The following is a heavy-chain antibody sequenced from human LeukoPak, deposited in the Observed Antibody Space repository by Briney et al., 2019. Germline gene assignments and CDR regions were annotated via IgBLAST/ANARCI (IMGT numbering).Heavy chain of an antibody. J-gene: IGHJ4*02. CDR3: ARRSSGSYYSDYFDY. CDR2: IYHSGST. D-gene: IGHD1-26*01. CDR1: GYSISSGYY. V-gene: IGHV4-38-2*01. Sequence: PSETLSFTSAVSGYSISSGYYWGWIRQPPGKGLEWIGSIYHSGSTDYNPSLKSTVTIAVDTSKTQFSLKLSSVTAADTAVYYCARRSSGSYYSDYFDYWGQGTLVTVSS.